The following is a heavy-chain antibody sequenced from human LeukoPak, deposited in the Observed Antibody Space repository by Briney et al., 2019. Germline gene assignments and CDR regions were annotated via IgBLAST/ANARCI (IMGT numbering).Heavy chain of an antibody. V-gene: IGHV3-7*03. CDR1: GFTFSSYW. J-gene: IGHJ4*02. D-gene: IGHD2-21*02. Sequence: GGSLRLSCAASGFTFSSYWMNWVRQAPGKGLEWVANIKKDGSEKYYVDPVKGRFTISRDNAKNSLYLQMNSLRAEDTALYYCAKERQSVVETAIEFDYWGQGTLVTVSS. CDR3: AKERQSVVETAIEFDY. CDR2: IKKDGSEK.